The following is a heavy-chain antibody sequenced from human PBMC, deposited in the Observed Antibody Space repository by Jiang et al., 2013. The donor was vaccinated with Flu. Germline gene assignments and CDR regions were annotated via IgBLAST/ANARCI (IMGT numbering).Heavy chain of an antibody. Sequence: KVSCKASGYTFTSYYIHWVRQAPGQGLEWMGIINPSGDYTLFAQKFQGRITMTRDTSTSTVYMELSSLRSEDTAVYYCARTDSGYCSGTSCRTDAFDIWGQGTMVTVSS. D-gene: IGHD2-2*01. V-gene: IGHV1-46*01. CDR1: GYTFTSYY. CDR2: INPSGDYT. J-gene: IGHJ3*02. CDR3: ARTDSGYCSGTSCRTDAFDI.